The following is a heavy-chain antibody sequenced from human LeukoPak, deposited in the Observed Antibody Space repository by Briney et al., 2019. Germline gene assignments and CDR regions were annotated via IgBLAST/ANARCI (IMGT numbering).Heavy chain of an antibody. CDR3: ARRGARGSYSSFDI. CDR2: IYYSGST. D-gene: IGHD1-26*01. J-gene: IGHJ3*02. Sequence: SETLSLTCTVSGGSISSGGYYWSWIRQHPGKGLEWIGYIYYSGSTYYNPSLKSRVTISVDTSKNQFSLKLSSVTAADTAVYYCARRGARGSYSSFDIWGQGTMVTVSS. CDR1: GGSISSGGYY. V-gene: IGHV4-31*03.